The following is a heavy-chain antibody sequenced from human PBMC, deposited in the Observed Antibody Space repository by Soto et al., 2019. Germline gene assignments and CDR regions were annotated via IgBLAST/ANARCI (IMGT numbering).Heavy chain of an antibody. CDR2: VSDSGST. J-gene: IGHJ6*04. V-gene: IGHV4-59*08. CDR1: GGSITSYF. D-gene: IGHD5-12*01. CDR3: ARQRSNSGYEPTNV. Sequence: SETLSLTCTVSGGSITSYFWTWIRRPPGKGLEWIGYVSDSGSTNYNPSLKSRVTISIDTSKHQLSLKLNSVTAADTAVYYCARQRSNSGYEPTNVWGKGTTVTVSS.